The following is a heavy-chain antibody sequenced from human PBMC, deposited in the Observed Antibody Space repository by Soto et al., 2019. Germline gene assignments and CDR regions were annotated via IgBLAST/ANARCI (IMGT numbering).Heavy chain of an antibody. D-gene: IGHD3-10*01. V-gene: IGHV3-74*01. Sequence: PGGPLRLSCAASGFTFNTYWMYWFRQAPGKGLVWVSRINSGGGTTTYADSVKGRFTISRDNAKNTLYLQMNGLRAEDTAVYYCARWFTYGNFDYFDYWGQGTQVTVSS. CDR1: GFTFNTYW. J-gene: IGHJ4*02. CDR2: INSGGGTT. CDR3: ARWFTYGNFDYFDY.